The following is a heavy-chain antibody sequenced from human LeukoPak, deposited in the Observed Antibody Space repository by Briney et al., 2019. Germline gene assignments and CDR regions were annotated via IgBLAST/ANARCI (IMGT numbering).Heavy chain of an antibody. CDR3: ARGLGWDSGTYLGA. Sequence: ASVKVSCKASGHTFTGYYMHWVRQAPRQGLEWMGWINPNSGDTNYAQKFQGRVSMTRDTSISTAYMDLSGLRSDDTALYYCARGLGWDSGTYLGAWGQGTLVTVSS. CDR2: INPNSGDT. J-gene: IGHJ5*02. D-gene: IGHD1-26*01. CDR1: GHTFTGYY. V-gene: IGHV1-2*02.